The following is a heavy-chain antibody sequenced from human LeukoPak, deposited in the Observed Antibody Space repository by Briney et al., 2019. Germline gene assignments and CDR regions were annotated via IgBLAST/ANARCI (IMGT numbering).Heavy chain of an antibody. V-gene: IGHV3-21*04. CDR2: ISSSSSYI. Sequence: GGSLRLSCAASGFTVSRNYMSWVRQAPGKGLEWVSSISSSSSYIYYADSVKGRFTISRDNAKNSLYLQMNSLRAEDTALYYCVAALDYWGQGTLVTVSS. CDR1: GFTVSRNY. J-gene: IGHJ4*02. CDR3: VAALDY. D-gene: IGHD6-19*01.